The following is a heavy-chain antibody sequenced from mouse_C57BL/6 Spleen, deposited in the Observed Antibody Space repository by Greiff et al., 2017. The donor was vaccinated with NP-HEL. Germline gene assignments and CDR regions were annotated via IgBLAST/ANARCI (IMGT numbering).Heavy chain of an antibody. CDR1: GFTFSSYA. J-gene: IGHJ2*01. V-gene: IGHV5-9-1*02. Sequence: EVKLVESGEGLVKPGGSLKLSCAASGFTFSSYAMSWVRQTPEKRLEWVAYISSGGDYTYYADTVKGRFTITRDNARNTLYLQMSSLKSEDTAVYYCTRDRYVGWYDFDYWGQGTTLTVSS. CDR2: ISSGGDYT. CDR3: TRDRYVGWYDFDY. D-gene: IGHD2-14*01.